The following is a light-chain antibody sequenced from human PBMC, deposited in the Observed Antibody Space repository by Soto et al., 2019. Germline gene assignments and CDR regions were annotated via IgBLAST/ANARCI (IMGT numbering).Light chain of an antibody. V-gene: IGKV3-20*01. CDR1: QSVSSSS. CDR2: GAS. J-gene: IGKJ2*01. CDR3: QQYGTSPKYN. Sequence: EIVLTQSPGTLSLSPGQRATLSCRASQSVSSSSLAWYQQKPGQAHRLLIYGASSRATGIPDRFSGSGSGTDFTLTISRLEPEEFAVYYCQQYGTSPKYNFGQGTKLEIK.